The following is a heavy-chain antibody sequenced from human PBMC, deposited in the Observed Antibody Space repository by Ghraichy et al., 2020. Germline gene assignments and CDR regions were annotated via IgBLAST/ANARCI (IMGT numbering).Heavy chain of an antibody. CDR2: SLPGSTDT. V-gene: IGHV1-58*02. Sequence: SVKVSCKASGSTFSTSTMHWERQARGQRLEWIGWSLPGSTDTRYAQNFQGRVTITRDMSTSTAYMELTSLKSDDTAVYYCAAERYDGACCWFDPWGQGTLVSVSS. CDR1: GSTFSTST. J-gene: IGHJ5*02. D-gene: IGHD4-17*01. CDR3: AAERYDGACCWFDP.